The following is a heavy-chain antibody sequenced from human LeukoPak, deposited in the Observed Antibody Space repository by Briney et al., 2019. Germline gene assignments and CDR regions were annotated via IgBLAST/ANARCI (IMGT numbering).Heavy chain of an antibody. CDR2: ISSSSVTI. J-gene: IGHJ6*03. Sequence: GGSLRLSCEGSGVSLSAYNMNWVRQAPGKGLESVSYISSSSVTIFYADSVKGRFTISRDNAKNSLYLQMNSLRPEDTAVYFCARDRHVPGLYYYYMDVWGKGTTVTVSS. CDR1: GVSLSAYN. D-gene: IGHD6-6*01. V-gene: IGHV3-48*01. CDR3: ARDRHVPGLYYYYMDV.